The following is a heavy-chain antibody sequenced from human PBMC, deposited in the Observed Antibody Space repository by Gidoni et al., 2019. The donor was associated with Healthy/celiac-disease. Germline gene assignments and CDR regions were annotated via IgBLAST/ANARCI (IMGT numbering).Heavy chain of an antibody. Sequence: QVQLQQWGAGLLKPSETLSLTCAVYGGSLSGYYWSWIRQPPGKGLELIGEINHSGSTNYNPSLKSRVTISVDTSKNQFSLKLSSVTAADTAVYYCARGGYCSSTSCYTFDYWGQGTLVTVSS. D-gene: IGHD2-2*02. CDR1: GGSLSGYY. V-gene: IGHV4-34*01. CDR3: ARGGYCSSTSCYTFDY. J-gene: IGHJ4*02. CDR2: INHSGST.